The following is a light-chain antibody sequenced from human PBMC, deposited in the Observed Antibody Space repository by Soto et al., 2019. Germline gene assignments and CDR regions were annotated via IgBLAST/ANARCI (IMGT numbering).Light chain of an antibody. CDR1: QNVSSY. CDR2: DAS. V-gene: IGKV3-11*01. Sequence: EIVLTQSPVTLSLSPGERATLSCRASQNVSSYLAWYQQKLGQAPRLLIYDASNRATGIPARFSGSGSGTDFTLTISSLEPEDFAVYYCQQRSNWPPTFGQGTRLEIK. J-gene: IGKJ5*01. CDR3: QQRSNWPPT.